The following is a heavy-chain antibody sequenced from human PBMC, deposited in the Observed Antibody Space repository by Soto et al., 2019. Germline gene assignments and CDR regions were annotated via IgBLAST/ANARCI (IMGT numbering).Heavy chain of an antibody. CDR3: ARRGSGSYYDY. Sequence: EVQLLESGGGLVQPGGSLRLSCAASGFTFSSYAMRWVRQAPVKGLEWVSAISGSGGSTYYADSVKGRFTISRDNSKNRLYLQMNRLRAEDPAVYYCARRGSGSYYDYWGQGTLVTVSS. CDR2: ISGSGGST. CDR1: GFTFSSYA. D-gene: IGHD1-26*01. V-gene: IGHV3-23*01. J-gene: IGHJ4*02.